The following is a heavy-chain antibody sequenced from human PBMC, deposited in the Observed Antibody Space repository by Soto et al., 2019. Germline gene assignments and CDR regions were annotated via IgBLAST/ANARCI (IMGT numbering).Heavy chain of an antibody. Sequence: PSETLSLTCAVYGGSFSGYYWSWIRQPPGKGREWIGEINLSGSTNYNPSLKSRVTISVDTSKNHFSLKLSSVTAADTAVYYCARSVVDAFDIWGQGTMVTVSS. CDR2: INLSGST. J-gene: IGHJ3*02. D-gene: IGHD2-15*01. V-gene: IGHV4-34*01. CDR1: GGSFSGYY. CDR3: ARSVVDAFDI.